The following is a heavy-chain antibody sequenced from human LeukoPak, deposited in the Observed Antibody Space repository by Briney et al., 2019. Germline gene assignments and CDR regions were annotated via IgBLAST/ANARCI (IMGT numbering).Heavy chain of an antibody. CDR3: ALLPSGWYQRSSDY. D-gene: IGHD6-19*01. CDR1: GITFSSYE. J-gene: IGHJ4*02. V-gene: IGHV3-48*03. CDR2: ISSSGSTI. Sequence: HPGGSLRLSCAASGITFSSYEMNWVRQAPGKGLEWVSYISSSGSTIYYADSVKGRFTISRDNAKNSLYLQMNSLRAEDTAVYYCALLPSGWYQRSSDYWGQGTLVTVSS.